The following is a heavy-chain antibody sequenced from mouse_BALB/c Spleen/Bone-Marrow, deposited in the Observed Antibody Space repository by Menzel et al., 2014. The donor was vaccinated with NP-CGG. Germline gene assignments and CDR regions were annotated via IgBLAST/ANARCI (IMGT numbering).Heavy chain of an antibody. V-gene: IGHV5-17*02. CDR2: ISSGSSTI. J-gene: IGHJ2*01. D-gene: IGHD4-1*01. CDR3: TRGGNWEDFGY. Sequence: EVMLAESGGGLVQPGVPRKFSCAASGFTFSGFGMHWVRQAPGKGLEWVAYISSGSSTIFYADTVKGRFTISRDNPKNTLFLQITSLRSEDTAMYYGTRGGNWEDFGYWGQATPLTVSS. CDR1: GFTFSGFG.